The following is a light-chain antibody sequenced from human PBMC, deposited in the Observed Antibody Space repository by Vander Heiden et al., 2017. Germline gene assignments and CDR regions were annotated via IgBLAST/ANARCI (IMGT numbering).Light chain of an antibody. Sequence: HSVLTPPPPVSGAPAPGVTISCTGSSSNIGEGYDVHWYQQLPGTAPKLLIYGNSNRPSGVPDRFSGSKSGTSASLAITGLQAEDEADYYCQSYDSSLSGYVFGTGTKVTVL. CDR1: SSNIGEGYD. J-gene: IGLJ1*01. V-gene: IGLV1-40*01. CDR2: GNS. CDR3: QSYDSSLSGYV.